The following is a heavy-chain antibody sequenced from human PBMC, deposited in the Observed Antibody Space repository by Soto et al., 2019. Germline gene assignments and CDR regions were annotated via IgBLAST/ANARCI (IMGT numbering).Heavy chain of an antibody. Sequence: EVQLVESGGGLVQPGGSLRLSCAASGFTFSTYSMNWVRQAPGKGLEWVSFISSTGSAIFYTDSVKGRFTISRDNAKNSLLLQMNSLRAEDTAVYYCARDVDGVWGQGTTVTVSS. CDR2: ISSTGSAI. J-gene: IGHJ6*02. V-gene: IGHV3-48*01. CDR3: ARDVDGV. CDR1: GFTFSTYS.